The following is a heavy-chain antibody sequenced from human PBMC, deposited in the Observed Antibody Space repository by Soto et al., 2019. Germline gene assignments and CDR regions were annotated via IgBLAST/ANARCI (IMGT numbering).Heavy chain of an antibody. CDR3: ARSHLGAFDI. CDR1: GYTFTSYA. Sequence: ASVKVSCKACGYTFTSYAMHWVRQAPGQRLEWMGWISAGNGNTKYSQKFQGRVTITRDTSASTAYMELSSLRSEDTAVYYCARSHLGAFDIWGQGTMVTVSS. J-gene: IGHJ3*02. CDR2: ISAGNGNT. V-gene: IGHV1-3*01. D-gene: IGHD3-16*01.